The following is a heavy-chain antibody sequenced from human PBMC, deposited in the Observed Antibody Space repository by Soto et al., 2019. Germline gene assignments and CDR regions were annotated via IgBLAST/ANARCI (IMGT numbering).Heavy chain of an antibody. V-gene: IGHV1-69*01. D-gene: IGHD6-6*01. Sequence: QVQLVQSGAEVKKPGSSVKVSCKASGGTFSRYSISWVRQAPGQGLEWMGGIIPIFGTPHYAEKFQGRLTITADESTSTAYMELRSLRSEDTAMYYCVRDSAALTWFDPWGQGTLVTVSS. CDR2: IIPIFGTP. CDR3: VRDSAALTWFDP. J-gene: IGHJ5*02. CDR1: GGTFSRYS.